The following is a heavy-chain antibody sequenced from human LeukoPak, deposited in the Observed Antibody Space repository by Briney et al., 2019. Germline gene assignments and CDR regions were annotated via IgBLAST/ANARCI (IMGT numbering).Heavy chain of an antibody. V-gene: IGHV1-2*06. CDR3: ARGPVGATNAFHI. D-gene: IGHD1-26*01. CDR1: GYTFTGYY. J-gene: IGHJ3*02. CDR2: INPNSGGT. Sequence: GASVKVSCKASGYTFTGYYMHWVRQAPGQGLEWMGRINPNSGGTNYAQKFQGRVTMTRDTSIATAYMELSSLRSDDTAVYYCARGPVGATNAFHIWGQGTLVTVSS.